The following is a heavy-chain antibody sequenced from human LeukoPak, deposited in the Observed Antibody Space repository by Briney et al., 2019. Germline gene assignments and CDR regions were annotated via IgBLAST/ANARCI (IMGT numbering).Heavy chain of an antibody. D-gene: IGHD3-10*01. CDR2: IKEDGSEK. V-gene: IGHV3-7*01. J-gene: IGHJ6*03. Sequence: GGSLRLSCVASGFTFSNYWMTWVRQAPGKGLEWVANIKEDGSEKYYVDSVKGRFTISRDNAKNSVYLQMNSLRAEDTAVYYCARVYFYGSGSYKYYYYYMDVWGKGTTVTISS. CDR3: ARVYFYGSGSYKYYYYYMDV. CDR1: GFTFSNYW.